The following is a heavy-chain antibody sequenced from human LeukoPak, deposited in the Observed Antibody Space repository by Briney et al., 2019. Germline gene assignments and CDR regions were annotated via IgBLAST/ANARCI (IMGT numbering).Heavy chain of an antibody. CDR1: GFTFSSYA. J-gene: IGHJ4*02. CDR2: ISYDGSNK. D-gene: IGHD3-10*01. CDR3: AREGFGESSPYYFDY. V-gene: IGHV3-30-3*01. Sequence: GGSLRLSCAASGFTFSSYAMHWVRQAPGKGLEWVAVISYDGSNKYYADSVKGRFTISRDNAKNSLYLQMNSLRAEDTAVYYCAREGFGESSPYYFDYWGQGTLVTVSS.